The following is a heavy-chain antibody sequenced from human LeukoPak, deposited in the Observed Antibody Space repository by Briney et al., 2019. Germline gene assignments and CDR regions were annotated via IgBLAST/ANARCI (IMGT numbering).Heavy chain of an antibody. CDR3: AKDWGYYDSSAISD. D-gene: IGHD3-22*01. CDR1: GFTLRTYG. Sequence: GGSLRLSCAASGFTLRTYGMHWVRQAPGKGLEWVAFIRFDRSKKEYVESVKGRFTISRDNSKNTLYLQMNSLRGADTAVYYCAKDWGYYDSSAISDWGQGTLVIVSS. J-gene: IGHJ4*02. V-gene: IGHV3-30*02. CDR2: IRFDRSKK.